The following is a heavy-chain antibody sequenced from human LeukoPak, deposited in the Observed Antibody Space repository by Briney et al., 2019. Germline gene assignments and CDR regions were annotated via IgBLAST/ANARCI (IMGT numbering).Heavy chain of an antibody. Sequence: SETLSLTCTVSGGSISSSSYYWGWIRQPPGKGLEWIGSIYYSGSTYYNPSLKSRVTISVDTSKNQFSLKLSSVTAADTAVYYCARESRRNGYCSGGSCSYWGQGTLVTVSS. D-gene: IGHD2-15*01. CDR2: IYYSGST. J-gene: IGHJ4*02. V-gene: IGHV4-39*07. CDR3: ARESRRNGYCSGGSCSY. CDR1: GGSISSSSYY.